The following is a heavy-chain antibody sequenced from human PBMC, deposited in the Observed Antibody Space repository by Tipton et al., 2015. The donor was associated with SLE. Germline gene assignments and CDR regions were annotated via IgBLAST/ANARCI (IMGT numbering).Heavy chain of an antibody. CDR2: IHSSGTT. D-gene: IGHD7-27*01. J-gene: IGHJ4*02. V-gene: IGHV4-59*02. CDR1: GGAVIHNY. CDR3: ARDSLGIHMDYFDS. Sequence: TLSLTCSVSGGAVIHNYWSWIRQPPGKGLEWIGYIHSSGTTKYNSSLRSRVTISVDTSKNQFSLRLSSVTAADTAVYYCARDSLGIHMDYFDSWGQGTLVTVSS.